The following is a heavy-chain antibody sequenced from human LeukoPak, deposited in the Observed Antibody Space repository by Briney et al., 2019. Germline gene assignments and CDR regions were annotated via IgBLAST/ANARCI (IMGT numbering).Heavy chain of an antibody. Sequence: KPSETLSLTRTVSGGSISSYYWSWIRQPPGKGLEWIGYIYYSGSTNYNPSLKSRVTISVDTSKNQFSLKLSSVTAADTAVYYCARLEYSSSWYVFDYWGQGTLVTVSS. CDR1: GGSISSYY. D-gene: IGHD6-13*01. CDR3: ARLEYSSSWYVFDY. J-gene: IGHJ4*02. V-gene: IGHV4-59*08. CDR2: IYYSGST.